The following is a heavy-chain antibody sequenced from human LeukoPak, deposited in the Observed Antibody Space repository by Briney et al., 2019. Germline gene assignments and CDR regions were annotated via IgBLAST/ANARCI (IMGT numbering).Heavy chain of an antibody. V-gene: IGHV4-39*01. J-gene: IGHJ4*02. CDR3: TYSGSNYPDY. Sequence: SETLSLTCTVSGGSISSSSYYWGWIRQPPGKGLEWIGSIYYSGSTYYNPSLKSRVTISVDTSKNQFSLKLSSVTAADTAVYYCTYSGSNYPDYWDQGTLVIVSS. CDR1: GGSISSSSYY. D-gene: IGHD1-26*01. CDR2: IYYSGST.